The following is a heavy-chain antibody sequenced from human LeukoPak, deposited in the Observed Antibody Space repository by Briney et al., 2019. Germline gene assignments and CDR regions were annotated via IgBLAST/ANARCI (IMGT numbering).Heavy chain of an antibody. CDR2: IYPGDSDT. D-gene: IGHD1-1*01. V-gene: IGHV5-51*01. J-gene: IGHJ5*02. Sequence: GESLKISCKGSGYSFTNYWIGWVRQMPGKGLEWMGIIYPGDSDTIYSPSFQGQVTISADKSITTAYLQWSSLKASDTAMYYCARLASWYNWHDGYWFDPWGQGTLVTVSS. CDR3: ARLASWYNWHDGYWFDP. CDR1: GYSFTNYW.